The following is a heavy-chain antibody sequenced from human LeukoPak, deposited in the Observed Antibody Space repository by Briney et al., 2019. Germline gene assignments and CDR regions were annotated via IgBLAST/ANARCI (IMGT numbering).Heavy chain of an antibody. V-gene: IGHV1-18*01. D-gene: IGHD3-16*01. J-gene: IGHJ2*01. Sequence: GASVKVSCKASGYTFTSYGISWVRQAPGQGLEWMGWISAYNGNTNYAQKLQGRVTMTTDTSTSTAYMELSSLRSDDTAVYYCARDRTYYDYVWGSSYWYFDLWGRGTLVTVSS. CDR3: ARDRTYYDYVWGSSYWYFDL. CDR2: ISAYNGNT. CDR1: GYTFTSYG.